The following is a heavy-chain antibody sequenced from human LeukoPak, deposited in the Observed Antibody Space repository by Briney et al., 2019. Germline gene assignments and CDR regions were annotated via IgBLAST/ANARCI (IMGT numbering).Heavy chain of an antibody. CDR2: IWYDGSNK. J-gene: IGHJ4*02. D-gene: IGHD6-13*01. CDR1: GFTFSSYG. CDR3: ASLGIAAAGGGY. Sequence: PGGSLRLPCAVSGFTFSSYGMHWVRQAPGKGLEWVAVIWYDGSNKYYADSVKGRFTISRDNSKNTLDLQMNSLRAEDTAVYYCASLGIAAAGGGYWGQGTLVTVSS. V-gene: IGHV3-33*01.